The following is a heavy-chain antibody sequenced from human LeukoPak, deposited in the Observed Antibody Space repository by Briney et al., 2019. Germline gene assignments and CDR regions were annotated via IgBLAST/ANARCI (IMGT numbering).Heavy chain of an antibody. CDR2: IYYSGST. V-gene: IGHV4-59*01. D-gene: IGHD3-9*01. CDR3: ARDYYDILTGYYGNWFDP. CDR1: GGSFSGYY. J-gene: IGHJ5*02. Sequence: PSETLSLTCAVYGGSFSGYYWSWTRQPPGKGLEWIGYIYYSGSTNYNPSLKSRVTISVDTSKNQFSLKLSSVTAADTAVYYCARDYYDILTGYYGNWFDPWGQGTLVTVSS.